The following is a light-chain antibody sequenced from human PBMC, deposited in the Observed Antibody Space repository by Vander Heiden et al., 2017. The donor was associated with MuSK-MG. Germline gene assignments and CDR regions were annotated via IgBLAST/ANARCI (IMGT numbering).Light chain of an antibody. CDR1: PRIAGY. V-gene: IGKV1-39*01. CDR2: AAT. Sequence: DIQLSQSPTYLSASVGDRVTITCRASPRIAGYLNWYQQKPGRAPRLLVYAATYLQSGVPSRFSGSGTETDFTLTISSLRPEDFATYYCQQSYSAPRTFGPGTRVDVK. J-gene: IGKJ3*01. CDR3: QQSYSAPRT.